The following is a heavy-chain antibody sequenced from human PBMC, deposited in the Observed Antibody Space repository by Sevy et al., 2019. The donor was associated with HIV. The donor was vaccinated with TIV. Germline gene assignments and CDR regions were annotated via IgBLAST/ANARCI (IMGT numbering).Heavy chain of an antibody. CDR1: GFTFSSYS. CDR3: ARGWYCSSTSSPYLRYYYYGMDV. CDR2: ISSSSSTI. J-gene: IGHJ6*02. D-gene: IGHD2-2*01. Sequence: GGSLRLSCAASGFTFSSYSMNWVRQAPGKGLEWVSYISSSSSTIYCADSVKGRFTISRDNAKNSLYLQMNSLRDEETAVYYCARGWYCSSTSSPYLRYYYYGMDVWGQGTTVTVSS. V-gene: IGHV3-48*02.